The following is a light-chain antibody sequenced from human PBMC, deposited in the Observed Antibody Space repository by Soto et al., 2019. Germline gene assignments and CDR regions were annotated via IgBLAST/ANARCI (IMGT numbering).Light chain of an antibody. Sequence: QSALTQPASVSGSPGQSITISCTGTSSDVGGYNYVSWYQQHPGKAPKLMIYDVSNRPSGVSNRFSGSKSGNTASLTISGLQAEDEADYYCSSYTSFTTPVVFGGVTKLTVL. V-gene: IGLV2-14*01. CDR2: DVS. CDR1: SSDVGGYNY. CDR3: SSYTSFTTPVV. J-gene: IGLJ2*01.